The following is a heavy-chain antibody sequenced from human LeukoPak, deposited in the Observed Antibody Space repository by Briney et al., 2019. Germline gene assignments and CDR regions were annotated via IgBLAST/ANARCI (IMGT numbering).Heavy chain of an antibody. Sequence: ASVKVSCKVSGYTLTELSMHWVRQAPGKGLEWMGGFDPEDGETIYAQKFQGRVTMTRNNPISTAYLELSSLTSEDTAVYYCARNPYGSGTWDVWGQGTTVTVSS. CDR3: ARNPYGSGTWDV. CDR1: GYTLTELS. CDR2: FDPEDGET. J-gene: IGHJ6*02. D-gene: IGHD3-10*01. V-gene: IGHV1-24*01.